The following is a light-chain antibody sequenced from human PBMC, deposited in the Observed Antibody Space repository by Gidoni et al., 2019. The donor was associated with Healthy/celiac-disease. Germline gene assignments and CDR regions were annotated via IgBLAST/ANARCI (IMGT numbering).Light chain of an antibody. CDR2: AAS. Sequence: IQMTQSPSSLSASVGDRVTITCRASQSISSYLNWYQQKPGKAPKLLIYAASSLQSGVPSRFSGSGSGTDFTLTISSLQPEDFATYYCQQSYSTPTFXQXTRLEIK. CDR3: QQSYSTPT. V-gene: IGKV1-39*01. J-gene: IGKJ5*01. CDR1: QSISSY.